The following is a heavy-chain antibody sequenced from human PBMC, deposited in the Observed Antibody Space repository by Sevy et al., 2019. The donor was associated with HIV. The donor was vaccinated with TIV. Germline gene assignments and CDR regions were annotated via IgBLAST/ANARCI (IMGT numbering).Heavy chain of an antibody. CDR3: ARGGGAVDHGMDV. CDR2: IIPIFGTA. CDR1: GGTFSSYD. Sequence: ASVKVSCKASGGTFSSYDINWVRQAPGQGLEWMGQIIPIFGTASYAQNFQGRVTITADESTNIAYMDLSSLKSEDTAVYYCARGGGAVDHGMDVWGQGTTVTVSS. D-gene: IGHD2-21*01. V-gene: IGHV1-69*13. J-gene: IGHJ6*02.